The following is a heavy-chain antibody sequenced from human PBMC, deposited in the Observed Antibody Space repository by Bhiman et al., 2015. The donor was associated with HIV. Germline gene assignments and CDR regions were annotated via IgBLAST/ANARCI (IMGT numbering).Heavy chain of an antibody. Sequence: QVQLVESGGGVVQPGRSLRLSCSASGFTFSSYGMHWVRQAPGKGLEWVAVMSYDGSNKYYADSVKGRFTISRDNSKNTLYLQMNSLRADDTAVYYCAKDLMGRGNYYYDYYMDVWGKGTTVTVSS. CDR1: GFTFSSYG. J-gene: IGHJ6*03. CDR2: MSYDGSNK. D-gene: IGHD3-10*01. V-gene: IGHV3-30*18. CDR3: AKDLMGRGNYYYDYYMDV.